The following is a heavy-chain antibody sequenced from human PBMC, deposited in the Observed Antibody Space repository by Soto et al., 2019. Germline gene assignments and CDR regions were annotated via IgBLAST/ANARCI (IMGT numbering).Heavy chain of an antibody. CDR3: ARGSFLRRFVWFDP. CDR2: IYYSGST. J-gene: IGHJ5*02. CDR1: GGSISSGGYY. D-gene: IGHD3-10*01. Sequence: SETLSLTCTVSGGSISSGGYYWSWIRQHPGKGLEWIGYIYYSGSTYYNPSLKSRVTISVDTSKNQFSLKLSSVTAADTAVYYCARGSFLRRFVWFDPWGQGTLVTVSS. V-gene: IGHV4-31*03.